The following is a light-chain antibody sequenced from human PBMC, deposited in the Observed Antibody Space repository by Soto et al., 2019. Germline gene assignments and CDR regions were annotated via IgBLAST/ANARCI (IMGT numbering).Light chain of an antibody. Sequence: EIVLTQSPATLSLSPGERATLSCRASQSVSSYLAWYQQKPGQAPRLLIYDASNRATGIPARFSGSGYGTDFTLTISSLEPEDFAVYFCQQHGSSPWTFGQGTKVDIK. V-gene: IGKV3-11*01. CDR2: DAS. J-gene: IGKJ1*01. CDR1: QSVSSY. CDR3: QQHGSSPWT.